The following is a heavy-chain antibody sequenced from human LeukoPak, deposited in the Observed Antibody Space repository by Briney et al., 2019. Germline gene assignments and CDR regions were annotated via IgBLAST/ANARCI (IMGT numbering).Heavy chain of an antibody. D-gene: IGHD2/OR15-2a*01. J-gene: IGHJ6*02. CDR3: TLLSDHQGYYYYGMDV. V-gene: IGHV1-69*13. CDR2: IIPILGTA. Sequence: SVKVSCKASGGTFSSYAISWVRQAPGQGLEWMGGIIPILGTANYAQKFQGRVTITADESTSTAYMELSSLRSEDTAVYYCTLLSDHQGYYYYGMDVWGQGTTVTVSS. CDR1: GGTFSSYA.